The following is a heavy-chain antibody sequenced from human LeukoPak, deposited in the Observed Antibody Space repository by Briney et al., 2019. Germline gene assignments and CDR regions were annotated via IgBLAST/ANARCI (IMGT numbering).Heavy chain of an antibody. D-gene: IGHD2-2*01. CDR1: GGSISSYY. J-gene: IGHJ4*02. V-gene: IGHV4-4*07. CDR3: ARRYCSSTSCYQDY. Sequence: SETLSLTCTVSGGSISSYYWSWIRQPAGKGLEWIGRIYTSGSTNYNPSLKSRVTMSVDTSKNQFSLKLSSVTAEDTAVYYCARRYCSSTSCYQDYWGQGTLVTVSS. CDR2: IYTSGST.